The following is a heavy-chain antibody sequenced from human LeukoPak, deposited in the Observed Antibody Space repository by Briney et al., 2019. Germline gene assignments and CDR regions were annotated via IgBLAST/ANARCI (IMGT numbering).Heavy chain of an antibody. D-gene: IGHD3-10*02. CDR2: ISTYDDNI. CDR3: ARHLANVRWGVNPRWFDP. V-gene: IGHV1-18*01. Sequence: ASVKVSCKASGYTFTTYGLSWVRQAPGQGLEWLGWISTYDDNIKYAQSLQGRLTLTIDTSTSTAYMELRSLTSDDTAVYYCARHLANVRWGVNPRWFDPWGQGTLVTVSS. CDR1: GYTFTTYG. J-gene: IGHJ5*02.